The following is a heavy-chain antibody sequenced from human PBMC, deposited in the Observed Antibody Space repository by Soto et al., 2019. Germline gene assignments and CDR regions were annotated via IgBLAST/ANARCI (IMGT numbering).Heavy chain of an antibody. J-gene: IGHJ6*02. V-gene: IGHV3-48*03. Sequence: PGGSLRLSCAASGFTFSSYEMNWVRQAPGKGLEWISYISSSGSLRYYADSVKGRFTISRDNAKNSLYLQMNSLRAEDTALYYCALSNPYYYYAMDFWGQGTTVTVSS. CDR3: ALSNPYYYYAMDF. CDR2: ISSSGSLR. CDR1: GFTFSSYE. D-gene: IGHD7-27*01.